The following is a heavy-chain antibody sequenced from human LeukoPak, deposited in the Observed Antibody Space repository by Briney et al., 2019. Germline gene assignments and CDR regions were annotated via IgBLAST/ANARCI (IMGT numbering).Heavy chain of an antibody. Sequence: ASETLSLTCAVYGGSFSGYYWSWIRQPPGKGLEWIGEINHSGSTNYNPSLKSRVTISVDTSKNQFSLKLSSVTAADTAVYYCHSSGYSYYFDLWGRGTLVTVSS. V-gene: IGHV4-34*01. CDR2: INHSGST. CDR1: GGSFSGYY. CDR3: HSSGYSYYFDL. J-gene: IGHJ2*01. D-gene: IGHD3-22*01.